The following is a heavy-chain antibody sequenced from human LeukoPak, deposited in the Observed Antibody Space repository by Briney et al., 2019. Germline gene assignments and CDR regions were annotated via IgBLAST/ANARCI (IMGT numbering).Heavy chain of an antibody. CDR3: STVGPVWFGELFA. D-gene: IGHD3-10*01. V-gene: IGHV1-2*02. Sequence: ASVKVSCKASGYTFTGYYMHWVRQAPGQGLEWMGWINPNSGGTNYAQKFQGRVTMTGDPSISTAYVELSRLRSDDTAVYYCSTVGPVWFGELFAWGQGTLLTVFS. J-gene: IGHJ5*02. CDR2: INPNSGGT. CDR1: GYTFTGYY.